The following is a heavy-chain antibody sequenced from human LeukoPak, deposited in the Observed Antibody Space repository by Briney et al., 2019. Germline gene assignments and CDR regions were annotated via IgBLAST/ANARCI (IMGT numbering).Heavy chain of an antibody. CDR3: AKDRHPTVTTYYFDC. CDR1: GFTLTHYN. CDR2: VSSSGAAI. V-gene: IGHV3-48*01. D-gene: IGHD4-17*01. Sequence: GSLRLSCAASGFTLTHYNMNWVRQAPGKGLEWVSYVSSSGAAIYYADSVKGRFTISRDNSKNTLYLQMNSLRAEDTAVYYCAKDRHPTVTTYYFDCWGQGTLVTVSS. J-gene: IGHJ4*02.